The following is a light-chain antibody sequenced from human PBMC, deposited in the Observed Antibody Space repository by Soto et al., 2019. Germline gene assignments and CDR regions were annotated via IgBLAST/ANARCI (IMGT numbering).Light chain of an antibody. CDR2: AAS. J-gene: IGKJ1*01. CDR1: QGIDNY. Sequence: GDRVTITCRASQGIDNYLAWYQQKPGTAPKLLIYAASTLQSGVPSRFSGRGSGTDFTLTISSLQPEDFATYSCQQLSGYPWTFGQGTKVDI. V-gene: IGKV1-9*01. CDR3: QQLSGYPWT.